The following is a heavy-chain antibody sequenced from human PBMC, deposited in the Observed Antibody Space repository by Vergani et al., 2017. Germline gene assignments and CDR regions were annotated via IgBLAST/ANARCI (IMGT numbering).Heavy chain of an antibody. CDR3: AKEMSHYYGSGFDY. CDR1: GFTFSSYG. J-gene: IGHJ4*02. V-gene: IGHV3-30*18. CDR2: ISYDGSNK. D-gene: IGHD3-10*01. Sequence: QVQLVESGGGVVQPGRSLRLSCAASGFTFSSYGMHWVRQAPGKGPEWVAVISYDGSNKYYADSVKGRFTISRDNSKNTLYLQMNSLRAEDTAVYYCAKEMSHYYGSGFDYWGQGTLVTVSS.